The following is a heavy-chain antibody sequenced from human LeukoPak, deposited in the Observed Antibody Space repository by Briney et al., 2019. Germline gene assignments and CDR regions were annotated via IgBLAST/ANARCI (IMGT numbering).Heavy chain of an antibody. J-gene: IGHJ3*02. D-gene: IGHD5-24*01. V-gene: IGHV1-46*01. Sequence: ASVKVSCKASGYTFTNYYMHWVRQAPGQGLEWMGLINPCGDNTDYAQNFQGRVTMNRDTSTSTVYMGLSSLRSEDTAVYYCARIRDGYNDAYDIWGRGTVVTVS. CDR2: INPCGDNT. CDR3: ARIRDGYNDAYDI. CDR1: GYTFTNYY.